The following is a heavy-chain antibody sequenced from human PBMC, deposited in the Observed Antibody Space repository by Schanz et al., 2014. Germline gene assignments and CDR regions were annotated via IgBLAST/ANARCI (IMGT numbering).Heavy chain of an antibody. V-gene: IGHV3-53*01. CDR3: ARDGGRDGYNLAFDV. CDR1: GFTVNTNY. CDR2: ISYDGSIT. D-gene: IGHD5-12*01. J-gene: IGHJ3*01. Sequence: EVQLVESGGGLIQPGGSLRLSCAVSGFTVNTNYMSWVRQAPGKGLDWVAVISYDGSITYYADSVKGRFTISRDNSKNTVHLQMNSLRAEDTAVYFCARDGGRDGYNLAFDVWGQGTLVTVSS.